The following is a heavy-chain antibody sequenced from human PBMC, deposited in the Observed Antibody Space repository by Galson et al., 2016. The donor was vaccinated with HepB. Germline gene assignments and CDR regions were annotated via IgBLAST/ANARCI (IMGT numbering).Heavy chain of an antibody. CDR2: IRSRAYGATT. J-gene: IGHJ5*02. CDR3: TCSTGVSNIYYRWFDP. D-gene: IGHD1-26*01. V-gene: IGHV3-49*03. CDR1: GFNFGDYA. Sequence: SLRLSCAASGFNFGDYAVSWFRQPPEKGLEWVSLIRSRAYGATTEYAASVRGRFTISRDDSRDIAYLHVTSLKTEDTALYYCTCSTGVSNIYYRWFDPWGQGTLVAVSS.